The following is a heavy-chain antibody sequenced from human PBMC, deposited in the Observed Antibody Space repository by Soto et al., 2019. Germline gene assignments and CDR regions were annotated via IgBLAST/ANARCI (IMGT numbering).Heavy chain of an antibody. J-gene: IGHJ4*02. V-gene: IGHV3-7*01. CDR1: GFTFSSYW. Sequence: EVQLVESGGGLVQPGGSPRLSCAASGFTFSSYWMSWVRQAPGKGLEWVANIKEDGSEKYYVDSVKGRFTISRDNAKNSLYLQMNSLRAEDTAVYYCAQGRRIFDNWGQGTLVTVSS. D-gene: IGHD2-15*01. CDR2: IKEDGSEK. CDR3: AQGRRIFDN.